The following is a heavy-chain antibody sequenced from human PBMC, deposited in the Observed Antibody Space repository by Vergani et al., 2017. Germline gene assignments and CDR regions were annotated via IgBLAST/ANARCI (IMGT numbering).Heavy chain of an antibody. V-gene: IGHV1-2*04. J-gene: IGHJ4*02. CDR1: GYTFTGYY. Sequence: QVQLVQSGAEVKKPGASVKVSCKASGYTFTGYYMHWVRQAPGQGLEWMGWINPNSGGTNYAQKFQGWVTMTRDTSISTAYMELSRLRADDTAVYYCARARPGCSSTSCPVDDWGQGSLVTVAS. CDR3: ARARPGCSSTSCPVDD. D-gene: IGHD2-2*01. CDR2: INPNSGGT.